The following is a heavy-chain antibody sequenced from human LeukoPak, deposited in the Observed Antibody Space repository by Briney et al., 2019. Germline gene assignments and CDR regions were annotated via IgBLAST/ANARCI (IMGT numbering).Heavy chain of an antibody. J-gene: IGHJ4*02. CDR2: IWYDGGNK. CDR3: AKGTESGWYAYFDY. V-gene: IGHV3-33*06. CDR1: GFTFSHYG. Sequence: GGSLRLSCAASGFTFSHYGMHWVRQAPGKGLEGVAVIWYDGGNKYFADSVKGRFTISRDNSKNTVYLQMNSLRVDDTAVYYCAKGTESGWYAYFDYWGQGTLVTVSS. D-gene: IGHD6-19*01.